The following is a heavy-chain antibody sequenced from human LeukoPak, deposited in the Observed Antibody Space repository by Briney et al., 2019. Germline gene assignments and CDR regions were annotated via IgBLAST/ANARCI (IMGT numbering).Heavy chain of an antibody. J-gene: IGHJ4*02. CDR1: GGSISSNNW. Sequence: SETLSLTCAVSGGSISSNNWWSWVRQPPGKGLEWIGEIYHSGSTNYNPSLKSRVTISVDKSKNQFSLRLSSVTAADTAVYYCARLYSSGWYAGEDYWGQGTLVTVSS. V-gene: IGHV4-4*02. D-gene: IGHD6-19*01. CDR3: ARLYSSGWYAGEDY. CDR2: IYHSGST.